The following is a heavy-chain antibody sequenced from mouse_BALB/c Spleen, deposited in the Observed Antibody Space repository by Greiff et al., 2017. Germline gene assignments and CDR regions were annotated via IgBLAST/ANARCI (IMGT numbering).Heavy chain of an antibody. CDR1: GFSLTGYG. CDR2: IWGDGST. D-gene: IGHD2-10*02. V-gene: IGHV2-6-7*01. CDR3: ARAKYGNYVWYFDV. J-gene: IGHJ1*01. Sequence: VQLKESGPGLVAPSQSLSITCTVSGFSLTGYGVNWVRQPPGKGLEWLGMIWGDGSTDYNSALKSRLSISKDNSKSQVFLKMNSLQTDDTARYYCARAKYGNYVWYFDVWGAGTTVTVSS.